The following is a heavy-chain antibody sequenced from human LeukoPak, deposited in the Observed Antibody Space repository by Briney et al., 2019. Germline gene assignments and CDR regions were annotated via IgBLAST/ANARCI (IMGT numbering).Heavy chain of an antibody. J-gene: IGHJ6*04. CDR1: GVTFSSYG. CDR2: IKQDGSEK. V-gene: IGHV3-7*01. CDR3: SRALEV. Sequence: GGSLRLSCAASGVTFSSYGMHWVRQAPGKGLEWVANIKQDGSEKYYVDSVKGRFTISRDSAKNSLYLQMNSLKAEDTAVYYCSRALEVWGKGTTVTVSS.